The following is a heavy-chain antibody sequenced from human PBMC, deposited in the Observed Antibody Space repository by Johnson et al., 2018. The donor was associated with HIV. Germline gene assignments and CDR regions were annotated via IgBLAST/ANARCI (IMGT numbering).Heavy chain of an antibody. CDR1: GFTFSSYG. J-gene: IGHJ3*02. Sequence: QVQLVESGGGVVQPGGSLRLSCAASGFTFSSYGMHWVRQAPGKGLEWVAFIRYDGSNKYYADSVKGRFTISRDSSKNTLYLQMTSLRAEDTAVYYCARAGIVGATTAFDIWGQGTMVTVSS. D-gene: IGHD1-26*01. CDR2: IRYDGSNK. V-gene: IGHV3-30*02. CDR3: ARAGIVGATTAFDI.